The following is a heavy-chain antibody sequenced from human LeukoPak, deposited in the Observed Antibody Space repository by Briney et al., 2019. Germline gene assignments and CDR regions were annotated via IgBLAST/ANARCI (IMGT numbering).Heavy chain of an antibody. D-gene: IGHD6-13*01. V-gene: IGHV4-34*01. Sequence: SETLSLTCAVYGGSFSGYYWSWIRQPPGKGLEWIGEINHSGSTNYNPSLKSRVTISVDTSKNQFSLKLSSVTAADTAVYYCASGHSSSWYYYYGMDVWGQGTTVTVSS. CDR2: INHSGST. CDR3: ASGHSSSWYYYYGMDV. CDR1: GGSFSGYY. J-gene: IGHJ6*02.